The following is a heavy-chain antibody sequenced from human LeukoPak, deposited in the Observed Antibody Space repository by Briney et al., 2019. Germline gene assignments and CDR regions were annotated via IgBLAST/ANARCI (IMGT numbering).Heavy chain of an antibody. Sequence: PSETLSLTCTVSGGSISSYHWSWIRQPPGKRLEWIGHFYTSGHTNYNPSLKSRVTISVDTSKNQFSLKLSSVTAADTAVYYCARGAMIVGGIDPWGQGTLVTVSS. D-gene: IGHD3-22*01. J-gene: IGHJ5*02. V-gene: IGHV4-59*01. CDR1: GGSISSYH. CDR2: FYTSGHT. CDR3: ARGAMIVGGIDP.